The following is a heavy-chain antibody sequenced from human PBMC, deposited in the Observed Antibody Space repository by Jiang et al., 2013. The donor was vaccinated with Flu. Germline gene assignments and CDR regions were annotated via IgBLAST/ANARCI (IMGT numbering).Heavy chain of an antibody. CDR3: ARVGAFGGVIVRGRAENDAFDI. CDR1: GYTFTSYG. V-gene: IGHV1-18*01. CDR2: ISAYNGNT. Sequence: QLVESGAEVKKPGASVKVSCKASGYTFTSYGISWVRQAPGQGLEWMGWISAYNGNTNYAQKLQGRVTMTTDTSTSTAYMELRSLRSDDTAVYYCARVGAFGGVIVRGRAENDAFDIWGQGTMVTVSS. D-gene: IGHD3-16*02. J-gene: IGHJ3*02.